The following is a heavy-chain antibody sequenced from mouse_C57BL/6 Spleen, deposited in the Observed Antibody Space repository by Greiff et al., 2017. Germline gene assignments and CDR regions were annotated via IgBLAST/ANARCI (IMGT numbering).Heavy chain of an antibody. J-gene: IGHJ1*03. Sequence: QVQLQQSGPELVKPGASVKLSCKASGYTFTSYDINWVKQRPGQGLEWIGWIYPRDGSTKYNEKFKGKATLTVDPSSSTAYMELHSLTSEDSAVYFCARLEFDGSSGDWYFDVGGTGTTVTVSS. D-gene: IGHD1-1*01. CDR1: GYTFTSYD. V-gene: IGHV1-85*01. CDR3: ARLEFDGSSGDWYFDV. CDR2: IYPRDGST.